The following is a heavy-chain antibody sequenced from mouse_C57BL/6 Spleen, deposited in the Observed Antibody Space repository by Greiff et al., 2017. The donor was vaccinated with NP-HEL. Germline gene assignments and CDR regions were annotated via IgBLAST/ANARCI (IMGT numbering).Heavy chain of an antibody. V-gene: IGHV1-15*01. J-gene: IGHJ4*01. CDR2: IDPETGGT. CDR1: GYTFTDYE. Sequence: QVQLQQSGAELVRPGASVTLSCKASGYTFTDYEMHWVKQTPVHGLEWIGAIDPETGGTAYNQKFQGKAILTADKSSSTAYLELRSLTSEDSAVYYCTRGWAMDYWGQGTSVTVSS. D-gene: IGHD1-1*02. CDR3: TRGWAMDY.